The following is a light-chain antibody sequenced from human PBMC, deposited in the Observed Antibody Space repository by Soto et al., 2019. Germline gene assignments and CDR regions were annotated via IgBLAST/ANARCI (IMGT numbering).Light chain of an antibody. CDR3: QSYDSTLSARYV. V-gene: IGLV1-40*01. Sequence: QSVLTQPPSVSGAPGQRVTISCTGSSANIGAGYDVHWYQQRPGTAPKLLIFGNINRPSGVPDRFSGSKSGTSASLAITGLQAEDEGDYYCQSYDSTLSARYVFXTGTKVTAL. J-gene: IGLJ1*01. CDR1: SANIGAGYD. CDR2: GNI.